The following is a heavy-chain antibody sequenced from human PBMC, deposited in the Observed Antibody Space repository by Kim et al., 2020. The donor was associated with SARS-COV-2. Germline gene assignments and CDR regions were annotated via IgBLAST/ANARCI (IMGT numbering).Heavy chain of an antibody. CDR3: AREAITMVRGVPYYFDY. CDR1: GFTVSSNY. V-gene: IGHV3-53*01. Sequence: GGSLRLSCAASGFTVSSNYMSWVRQAPGKGLEWVSVIYNGGSTYYADPVKDRFTISRDNSKNTLYLQINSRRAEDTAVYYCAREAITMVRGVPYYFDYWGRGTLVPVSS. J-gene: IGHJ4*02. D-gene: IGHD3-10*01. CDR2: IYNGGST.